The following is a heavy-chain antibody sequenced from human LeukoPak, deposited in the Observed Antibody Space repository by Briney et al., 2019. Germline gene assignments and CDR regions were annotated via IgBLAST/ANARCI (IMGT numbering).Heavy chain of an antibody. D-gene: IGHD4-17*01. CDR2: INHSGST. J-gene: IGHJ4*02. CDR3: ARTGLRRLYVDY. CDR1: GGSFSGYY. Sequence: SETLSLTCAVYGGSFSGYYWSWIRQPPGKGLEWIGEINHSGSTNYNPSLKSRVTISVDTSKNQFSLKLSSVTAADTAVYYCARTGLRRLYVDYWGQGTLVTVSS. V-gene: IGHV4-34*01.